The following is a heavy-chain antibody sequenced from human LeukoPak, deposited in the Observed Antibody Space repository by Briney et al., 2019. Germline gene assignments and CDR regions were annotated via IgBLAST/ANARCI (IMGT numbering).Heavy chain of an antibody. V-gene: IGHV3-7*05. CDR3: AKNWGYFDY. D-gene: IGHD7-27*01. CDR2: IKEDGSEK. Sequence: GGSLRLSWATSGFTFSSYSMTWVRQAPGKGLEWVANIKEDGSEKYYVDSVKGRFAISRDNAENSLYLQMNSLRAEDTAVYYCAKNWGYFDYWGQGILVTVSS. J-gene: IGHJ4*02. CDR1: GFTFSSYS.